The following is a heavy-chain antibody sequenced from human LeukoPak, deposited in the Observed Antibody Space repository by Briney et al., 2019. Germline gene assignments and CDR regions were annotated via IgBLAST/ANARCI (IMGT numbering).Heavy chain of an antibody. V-gene: IGHV3-23*01. CDR3: AREAQTEWLRNDGYYYMDV. CDR2: IGGSGIRT. J-gene: IGHJ6*03. Sequence: GGTLRLSCSASGFTFTTYGMNWVRQAPGKGLKWVSGIGGSGIRTYYADSVKGRFTISRDNSRNTVYLQMNSLRAEDTAVYYCAREAQTEWLRNDGYYYMDVWGKGTTVTISS. D-gene: IGHD5-12*01. CDR1: GFTFTTYG.